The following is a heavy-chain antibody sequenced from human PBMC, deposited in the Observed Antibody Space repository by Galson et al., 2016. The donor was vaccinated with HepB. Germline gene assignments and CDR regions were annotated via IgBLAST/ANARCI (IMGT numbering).Heavy chain of an antibody. J-gene: IGHJ5*02. D-gene: IGHD3-16*01. CDR2: ISHTGTA. V-gene: IGHV4-59*12. Sequence: ETLSLTCSVSGGSIGNSYWSWVRQPPGKGLEYIGCISHTGTANYNPSLMSRVTISLDTSKKQFSLRLNSGSAADTAVYYCARRSGNYWGWFDPWGQGTLVTVSS. CDR3: ARRSGNYWGWFDP. CDR1: GGSIGNSY.